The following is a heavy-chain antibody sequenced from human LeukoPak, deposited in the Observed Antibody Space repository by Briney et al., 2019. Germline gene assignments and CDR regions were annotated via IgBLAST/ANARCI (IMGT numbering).Heavy chain of an antibody. V-gene: IGHV1-2*02. CDR1: GYTFTGYY. CDR3: ARIMEYYDFTPRGFDI. D-gene: IGHD3/OR15-3a*01. J-gene: IGHJ3*02. Sequence: ASVKVSCKASGYTFTGYYMHRVRQAPGQGLEWMGWINPNSGGTNYAQKFQGRVTMTRDTSISTAYMELSRLRSDDTAIYYCARIMEYYDFTPRGFDIWGQGTMVAVSS. CDR2: INPNSGGT.